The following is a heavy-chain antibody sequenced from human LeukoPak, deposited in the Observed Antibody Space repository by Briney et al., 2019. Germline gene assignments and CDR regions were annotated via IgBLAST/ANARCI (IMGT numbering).Heavy chain of an antibody. CDR1: GGSISSYY. V-gene: IGHV4-59*01. CDR3: ARGSPHNSYGRYYYYYYMDV. CDR2: IYYSGST. D-gene: IGHD5-18*01. Sequence: SETLSLTCTVSGGSISSYYWSWIRQPPGKGLEWIGYIYYSGSTSYNPSLKSRVTISVDTSKKQFSLRLSSVTAADTAVYYCARGSPHNSYGRYYYYYYMDVWGKGTTVTISS. J-gene: IGHJ6*03.